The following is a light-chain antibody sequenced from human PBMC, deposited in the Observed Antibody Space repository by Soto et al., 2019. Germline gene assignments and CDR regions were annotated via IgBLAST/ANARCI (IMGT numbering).Light chain of an antibody. CDR1: QSISIY. CDR2: GGS. J-gene: IGKJ2*01. V-gene: IGKV1-5*01. Sequence: DIQMTQSPSTLSASVGDRVTITCRASQSISIYLAWYQQRPREAPKLLIYGGSSLASGSPSRFSGSGSGTEFTLTISSLQHTYFATYYCHQYATSSPTFGQGTRLEI. CDR3: HQYATSSPT.